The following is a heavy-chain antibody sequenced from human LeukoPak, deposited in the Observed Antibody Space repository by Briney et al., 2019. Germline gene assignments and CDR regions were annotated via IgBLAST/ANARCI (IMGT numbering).Heavy chain of an antibody. D-gene: IGHD3-22*01. CDR3: ARGYYYDSTADY. J-gene: IGHJ4*02. Sequence: GASVKVSCKASGYTFTSYYMHWVRQAPGQGLEWMGIINPSGGSTSYAQKFQGRVTMTRDTSISTAYMELSRLRSDDTAVYYCARGYYYDSTADYWGQGTLVTVSS. V-gene: IGHV1-46*01. CDR2: INPSGGST. CDR1: GYTFTSYY.